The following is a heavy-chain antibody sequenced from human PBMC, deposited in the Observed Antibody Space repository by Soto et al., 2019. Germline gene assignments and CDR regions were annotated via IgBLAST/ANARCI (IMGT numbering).Heavy chain of an antibody. V-gene: IGHV4-34*01. J-gene: IGHJ4*02. CDR2: INHSGST. CDR3: ARDKITGLFDC. Sequence: SETLSLTCAVYGGSFSGYYWTWIRQPPGTGLEWIGEINHSGSTNYNPSLKSRVTISVDTSKNQFSLKLTSVTAADTAVYYCARDKITGLFDCWGQGTLVTVSS. CDR1: GGSFSGYY. D-gene: IGHD2-8*02.